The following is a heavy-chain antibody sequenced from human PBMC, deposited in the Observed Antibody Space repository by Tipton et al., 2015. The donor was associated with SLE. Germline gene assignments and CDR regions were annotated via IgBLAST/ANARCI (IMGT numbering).Heavy chain of an antibody. Sequence: LRLSCTVSGGSISNYYWSWIRQPPGKGLEWIGYIYYSGTTNYNPSLKSRVTISVDRSKNQFSLKLSSVTAADTAVYFCARDVGMDSGFVPPWYLDLWGRGTLVTVSS. J-gene: IGHJ2*01. CDR3: ARDVGMDSGFVPPWYLDL. CDR2: IYYSGTT. D-gene: IGHD5-12*01. CDR1: GGSISNYY. V-gene: IGHV4-59*12.